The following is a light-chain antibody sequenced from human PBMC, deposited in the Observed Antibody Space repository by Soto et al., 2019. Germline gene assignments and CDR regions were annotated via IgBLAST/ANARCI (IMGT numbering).Light chain of an antibody. V-gene: IGKV3-20*01. J-gene: IGKJ1*01. CDR2: GTS. Sequence: EVVLTQSPGTLSLSRGERATLSCRASERIYSAYLGWYQQKPGQAPRLLIYGTSSRATGIPDRFSGSGSGTDFTLTISRLEPEDFAVYYCQQFSSSWTFGQGTKVDIK. CDR1: ERIYSAY. CDR3: QQFSSSWT.